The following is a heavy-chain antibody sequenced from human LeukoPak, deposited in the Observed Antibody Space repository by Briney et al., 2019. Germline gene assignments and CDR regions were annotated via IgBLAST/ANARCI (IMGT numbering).Heavy chain of an antibody. CDR1: GFAFSSYA. D-gene: IGHD3-22*01. Sequence: GGSLRLSCAASGFAFSSYAMSWVRQAPGKGLEWVSAISGSGGSTYYADSVKGRFTISRDNSKNTLYLQMNSLRAEDTAVYYCAKNPHYYDSSGYYYLSWFDPWGQGTLVTVSS. J-gene: IGHJ5*02. CDR3: AKNPHYYDSSGYYYLSWFDP. CDR2: ISGSGGST. V-gene: IGHV3-23*01.